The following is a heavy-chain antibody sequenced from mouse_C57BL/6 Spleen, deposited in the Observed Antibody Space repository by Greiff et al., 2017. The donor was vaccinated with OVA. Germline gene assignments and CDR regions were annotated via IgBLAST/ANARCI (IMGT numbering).Heavy chain of an antibody. CDR1: GYSITSGYD. D-gene: IGHD1-1*01. Sequence: EVQLQESGPGMVKPSQSLSLTCTVTGYSITSGYDWHWIRHFPGNKLEWMGYISYSGSTNYNPSLKSRISITHDTSKNHFFLKLNSVTTEDTATYYCARERGYYGTAWFAYWGQGTLVTVSA. CDR2: ISYSGST. J-gene: IGHJ3*01. V-gene: IGHV3-1*01. CDR3: ARERGYYGTAWFAY.